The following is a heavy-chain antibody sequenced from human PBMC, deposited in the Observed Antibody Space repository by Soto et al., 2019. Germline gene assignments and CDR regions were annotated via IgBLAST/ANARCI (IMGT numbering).Heavy chain of an antibody. CDR1: GDSVTFGHYY. V-gene: IGHV4-61*01. D-gene: IGHD3-10*01. J-gene: IGHJ6*01. CDR2: IFFTGAT. CDR3: ARARSDSAGSSPGRRLEV. Sequence: SLTCIVSGDSVTFGHYYWSWVRQPPVKGLDWIGHIFFTGATNYSPSLKSRVTMSVDSSKSQFSLNLTSVTAADSAIYFCARARSDSAGSSPGRRLEVWGHGTSVSVSS.